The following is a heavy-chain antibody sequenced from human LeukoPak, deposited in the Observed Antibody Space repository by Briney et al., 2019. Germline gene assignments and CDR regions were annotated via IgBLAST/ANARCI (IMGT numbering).Heavy chain of an antibody. CDR1: GLTFSGYD. CDR2: ISYDGSNK. J-gene: IGHJ4*02. Sequence: PGGSLRLSCAASGLTFSGYDMHWVRQAPGKGLEWVAVISYDGSNKYYADSVKGRFTISRDNCKNTLYLQMNSLRAEDTAVYYCARGSDVDTAMVDYWGQGTLVTVSS. V-gene: IGHV3-30-3*01. CDR3: ARGSDVDTAMVDY. D-gene: IGHD5-18*01.